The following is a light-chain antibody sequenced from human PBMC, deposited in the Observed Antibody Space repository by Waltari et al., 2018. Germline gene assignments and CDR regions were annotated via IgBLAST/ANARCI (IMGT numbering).Light chain of an antibody. CDR2: DAS. CDR1: QSVGTY. Sequence: EIVLTQSPATLSLSPGETATLSCRASQSVGTYFAWYQQKPGQAPRLLIYDASNRAAGSPARFRGSGSGTDFTLTISNLEAEDFAVYYCQQRSNWTPHTFGQGARLEIK. CDR3: QQRSNWTPHT. V-gene: IGKV3-11*01. J-gene: IGKJ2*01.